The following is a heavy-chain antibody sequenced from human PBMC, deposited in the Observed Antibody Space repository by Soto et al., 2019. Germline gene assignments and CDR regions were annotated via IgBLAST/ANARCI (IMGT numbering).Heavy chain of an antibody. CDR2: IFHTGNT. D-gene: IGHD2-15*01. CDR3: ASVRWDF. V-gene: IGHV4-34*12. CDR1: GGSFNSNY. J-gene: IGHJ4*02. Sequence: QVQLQQWGAGLLKPSETLSLTCAVSGGSFNSNYWTWIRQPPGKGLEWIGEIFHTGNTNYNPSLKSRVTISTDTSKKQFSLRLSTVTAADTAVYFCASVRWDFWGQGTLVTVSS.